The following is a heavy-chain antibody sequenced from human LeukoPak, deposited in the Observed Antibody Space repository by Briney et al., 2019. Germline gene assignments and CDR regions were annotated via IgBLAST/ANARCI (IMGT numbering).Heavy chain of an antibody. V-gene: IGHV3-23*01. D-gene: IGHD3-3*01. CDR3: AKDTAGLVLRSPFDY. CDR1: VFTFSTYA. CDR2: ISVRGGST. Sequence: GGSLRLSSAASVFTFSTYALNWVPHAPGKGLEWVSVISVRGGSTYSADSVKGRFTISRDNSKNTLYLQMNSLRAEDTAVYYCAKDTAGLVLRSPFDYWGQGTLVSVSS. J-gene: IGHJ4*02.